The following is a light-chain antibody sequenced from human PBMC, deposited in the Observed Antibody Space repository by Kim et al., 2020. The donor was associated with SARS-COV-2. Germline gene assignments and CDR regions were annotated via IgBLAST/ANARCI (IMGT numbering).Light chain of an antibody. CDR3: CSYAGRYTFV. J-gene: IGLJ1*01. CDR1: SSDVGSYQY. V-gene: IGLV2-11*01. CDR2: DVS. Sequence: QPALTQPRSVSGSPGQSVTISCTGTSSDVGSYQYVSWYQQYPGKAPQVVLYDVSTRPSGVPWRFSGFKNDNTAYLTISGLQGEDEADYYCCSYAGRYTFVFGTGTKVTVL.